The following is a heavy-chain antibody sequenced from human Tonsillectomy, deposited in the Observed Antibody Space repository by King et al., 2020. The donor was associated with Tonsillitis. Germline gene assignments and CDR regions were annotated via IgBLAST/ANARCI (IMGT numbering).Heavy chain of an antibody. CDR3: ASRSGYDAFDY. J-gene: IGHJ4*02. CDR2: INPNSGGT. Sequence: MQLVQSGAEVKKPGASVKVSCKASGYTFTGYYMHWVRQAPGQGLEWMGWINPNSGGTNDAQKFQGRGTMTRDTSISTAYMELSRLRSDDTAVYYCASRSGYDAFDYWGQGTLDTVSS. CDR1: GYTFTGYY. V-gene: IGHV1-2*02. D-gene: IGHD5-12*01.